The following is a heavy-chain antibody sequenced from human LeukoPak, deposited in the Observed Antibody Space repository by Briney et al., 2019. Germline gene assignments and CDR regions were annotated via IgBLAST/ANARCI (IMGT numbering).Heavy chain of an antibody. D-gene: IGHD3-22*01. V-gene: IGHV1-18*01. Sequence: ASVKVSCKASGYTFTTYGISWVRQAPGQGLEWMGWISAYNGNTKYAQNFQGRVTITTDTSTSTAYLELRSLRSDDTAVYYCARVTYYYDSSGYDPDYYHMDVWGKGTTVTISS. J-gene: IGHJ6*03. CDR2: ISAYNGNT. CDR1: GYTFTTYG. CDR3: ARVTYYYDSSGYDPDYYHMDV.